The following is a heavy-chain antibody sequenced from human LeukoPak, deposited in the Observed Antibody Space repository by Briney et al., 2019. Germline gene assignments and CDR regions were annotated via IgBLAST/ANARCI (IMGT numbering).Heavy chain of an antibody. V-gene: IGHV3-30*18. CDR2: ISYDGSNK. CDR3: AKDLYSSSWSITNPHDY. D-gene: IGHD6-13*01. J-gene: IGHJ4*02. CDR1: GFTFSSYG. Sequence: GRSLRLSCAASGFTFSSYGMPWVRQAPGKGLEWVAVISYDGSNKYYADSVKGRFTISRDNSKNTLYLQMNSLRAEDTAVYYCAKDLYSSSWSITNPHDYWGQGTLVTVSS.